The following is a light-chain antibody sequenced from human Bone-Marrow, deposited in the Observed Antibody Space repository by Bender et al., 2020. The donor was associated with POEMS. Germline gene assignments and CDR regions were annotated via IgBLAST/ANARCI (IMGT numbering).Light chain of an antibody. CDR3: SSWDDSLSGWV. Sequence: QSVVTQPPSASGTPGQRVTISCSGSSSNIGSNFVYWYHQLPGTAPRLVVYSNYQRPSGVPARFSGSKSGTSASLAISDIQSEDEGDYYCSSWDDSLSGWVFGGGTKLTVL. V-gene: IGLV1-47*02. CDR2: SNY. J-gene: IGLJ3*02. CDR1: SSNIGSNF.